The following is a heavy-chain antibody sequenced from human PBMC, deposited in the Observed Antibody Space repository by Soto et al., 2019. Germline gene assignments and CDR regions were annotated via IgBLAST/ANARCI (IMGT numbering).Heavy chain of an antibody. CDR1: GASIRSSAY. Sequence: SETLSLTCAVSGASIRSSAYWGWIRQPPGKGLEWIGSIYSIGNTYYNPSLKSGVTISADTSKNQFSLNLISVTAADTAVYYCRTSSRYSTDVPGQGITVTLPS. CDR2: IYSIGNT. D-gene: IGHD6-19*01. CDR3: RTSSRYSTDV. J-gene: IGHJ6*02. V-gene: IGHV4-39*01.